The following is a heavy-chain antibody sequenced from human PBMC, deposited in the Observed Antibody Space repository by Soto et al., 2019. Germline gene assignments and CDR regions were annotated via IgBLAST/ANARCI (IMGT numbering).Heavy chain of an antibody. D-gene: IGHD6-13*01. Sequence: ASVKVSCKASGYTFTSYAMHWVRQAPGQRLEWMGWINAGNGNTKYSQKFQGRVTITRDTSASTAYMELSSLRSEDTAVYYCSRVPSISWYDFRNWFDPWGQGTLVTVSS. CDR3: SRVPSISWYDFRNWFDP. CDR2: INAGNGNT. V-gene: IGHV1-3*01. CDR1: GYTFTSYA. J-gene: IGHJ5*02.